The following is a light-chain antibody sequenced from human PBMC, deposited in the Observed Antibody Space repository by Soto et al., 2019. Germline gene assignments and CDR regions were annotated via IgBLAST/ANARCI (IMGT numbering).Light chain of an antibody. J-gene: IGLJ3*02. CDR3: GSFTSSSTWV. Sequence: QYALTQPASVSGYPGQSITISCTGTSSDIGRYNYVSWYQQHPGKAPKLMIYEVTNRPSGVSNRFSGSKSGNTASLTISGLQAEDEADYYCGSFTSSSTWVFGGVTKLTVL. CDR1: SSDIGRYNY. CDR2: EVT. V-gene: IGLV2-14*01.